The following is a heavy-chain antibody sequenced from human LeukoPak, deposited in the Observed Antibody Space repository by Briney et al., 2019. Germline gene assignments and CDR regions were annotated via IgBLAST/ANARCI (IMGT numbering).Heavy chain of an antibody. D-gene: IGHD4-17*01. CDR1: GFIFSSYS. Sequence: GGSLRLSCAASGFIFSSYSMNWVRQAPGKGLEWVSSISSSSSYIYYADSVKGRFTISRDNAKNSLYLQMNSLRAEDTAVYYCARVVDGDYIFDYWSQGTLVTVSS. CDR2: ISSSSSYI. CDR3: ARVVDGDYIFDY. V-gene: IGHV3-21*01. J-gene: IGHJ4*02.